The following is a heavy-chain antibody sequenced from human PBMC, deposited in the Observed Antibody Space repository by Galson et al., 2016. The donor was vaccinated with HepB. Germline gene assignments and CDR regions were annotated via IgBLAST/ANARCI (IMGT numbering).Heavy chain of an antibody. J-gene: IGHJ4*02. Sequence: SLRLSCAISGFTFNDYDTHWVRQGTGESLEWVANMRPAGDKYYPGSVRGRFTVPRESAKNSFYLQMDSLRAGDSGVYYCASGPHWNHAYWGQGTLVTVSS. V-gene: IGHV3-13*01. CDR2: MRPAGDK. D-gene: IGHD1-1*01. CDR1: GFTFNDYD. CDR3: ASGPHWNHAY.